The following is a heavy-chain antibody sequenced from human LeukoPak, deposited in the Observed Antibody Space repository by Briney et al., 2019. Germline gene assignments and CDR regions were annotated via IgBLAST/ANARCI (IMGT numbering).Heavy chain of an antibody. Sequence: SQTLSLTCTVSGGSISSGSYYWSWIRQPAGKRLEWIGHIYRSGSTYHNPSLKSRVIISVDTSKNQFSLKLSSVTAADTAVYYCAKSLTGYYMSSDYWGQGTLVTVSS. V-gene: IGHV4-61*09. CDR1: GGSISSGSYY. CDR2: IYRSGST. CDR3: AKSLTGYYMSSDY. J-gene: IGHJ4*02. D-gene: IGHD3-9*01.